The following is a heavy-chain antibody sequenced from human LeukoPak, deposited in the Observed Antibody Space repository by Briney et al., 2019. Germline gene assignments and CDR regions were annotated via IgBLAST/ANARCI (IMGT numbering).Heavy chain of an antibody. CDR1: GGTFSSYA. CDR2: INPNSGGT. V-gene: IGHV1-2*02. CDR3: ARVVCSSTSCYDAFDI. D-gene: IGHD2-2*01. J-gene: IGHJ3*02. Sequence: ASVKVSCKASGGTFSSYAISWVRQAPGQGLEWMGWINPNSGGTNYAQKFQGRVTMTRDTSISTAYMELSRLRSDDTAVYYCARVVCSSTSCYDAFDIWGQGTMVTVSS.